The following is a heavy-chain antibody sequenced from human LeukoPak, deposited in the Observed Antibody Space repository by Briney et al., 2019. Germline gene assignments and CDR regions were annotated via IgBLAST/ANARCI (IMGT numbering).Heavy chain of an antibody. CDR3: ARDHAFSPDY. CDR2: IWYDGNNK. Sequence: PGRSLRLSCAASGFTFTNYGMHWVRQAPGKGLEWVAVIWYDGNNKYYVDSVKGRFTISRDNSKNTLYLQMNSLRAEDTAVYYCARDHAFSPDYWGQGTLVTVSS. CDR1: GFTFTNYG. D-gene: IGHD2/OR15-2a*01. V-gene: IGHV3-33*01. J-gene: IGHJ4*02.